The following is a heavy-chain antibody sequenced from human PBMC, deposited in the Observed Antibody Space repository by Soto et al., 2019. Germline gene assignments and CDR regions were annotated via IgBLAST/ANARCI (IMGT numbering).Heavy chain of an antibody. CDR3: AKEMYPRTVLDSSSPWGDY. Sequence: PGWSLRLSCAFSGFTFIDCGMHWVRQAPGKGLEWVAVMSYAGSYKYYADSVKGRFTISRDLSGNTLFLQMNSLRLEDTAVYFCAKEMYPRTVLDSSSPWGDYWGQGTLVTVSS. J-gene: IGHJ4*02. V-gene: IGHV3-30*18. CDR1: GFTFIDCG. CDR2: MSYAGSYK. D-gene: IGHD6-6*01.